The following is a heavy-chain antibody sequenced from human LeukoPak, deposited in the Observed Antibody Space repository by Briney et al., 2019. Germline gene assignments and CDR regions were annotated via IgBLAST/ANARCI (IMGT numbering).Heavy chain of an antibody. CDR1: GFTFSTCA. D-gene: IGHD2-15*01. CDR3: ARALYGYGMDV. Sequence: GGSLRLSCAASGFTFSTCAMSWVRQAPGKGLEWVGRIKSKTDGGTTDYAAPVKGRFTISRDDSKNTLYLQMNSLKTEDTAVYYCARALYGYGMDVWGQGTTVTVSS. V-gene: IGHV3-15*01. CDR2: IKSKTDGGTT. J-gene: IGHJ6*02.